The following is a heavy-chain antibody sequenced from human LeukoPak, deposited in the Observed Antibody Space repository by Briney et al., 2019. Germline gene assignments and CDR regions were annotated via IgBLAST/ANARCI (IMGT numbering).Heavy chain of an antibody. D-gene: IGHD3-10*01. CDR3: ARASMVRGVIKPRYYYYYMDV. CDR1: GYTFTSYG. Sequence: ASVKVSCKASGYTFTSYGISWVRQAPGQGLEWMGWISAYNGNTNYAQKLQGRVTMTTDTSTSTAYMELRSLRSDDTAVYYCARASMVRGVIKPRYYYYYMDVWGKRTTVTISS. J-gene: IGHJ6*03. V-gene: IGHV1-18*01. CDR2: ISAYNGNT.